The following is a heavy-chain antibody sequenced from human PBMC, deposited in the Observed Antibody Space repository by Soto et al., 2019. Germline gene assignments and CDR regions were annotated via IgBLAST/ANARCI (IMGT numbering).Heavy chain of an antibody. CDR1: GYTFTSYG. Sequence: ASVKVSCKASGYTFTSYGISWVRQAPGQGLEWMGWISAYNGNTNYAQKLQGRVTMTTDTSTSTAYMELRSLRSDDTAVYYCATDLPVVVVAANFEYWGKGTLVTVSS. D-gene: IGHD2-15*01. CDR3: ATDLPVVVVAANFEY. CDR2: ISAYNGNT. J-gene: IGHJ4*02. V-gene: IGHV1-18*04.